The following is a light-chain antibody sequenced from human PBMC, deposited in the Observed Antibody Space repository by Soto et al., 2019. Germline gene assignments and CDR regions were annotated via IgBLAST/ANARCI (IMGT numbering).Light chain of an antibody. CDR1: SSDIGNYNL. CDR3: CSFAGSSPS. V-gene: IGLV2-23*01. CDR2: EGS. Sequence: QSALTQPASVSESPGQTITISCTGTSSDIGNYNLVSWYQQHPGKATKLMIYEGSKRPSGVSKRFSASKSGNTASLTISGLQAEDEADYYCCSFAGSSPSFGGGTKVTVL. J-gene: IGLJ2*01.